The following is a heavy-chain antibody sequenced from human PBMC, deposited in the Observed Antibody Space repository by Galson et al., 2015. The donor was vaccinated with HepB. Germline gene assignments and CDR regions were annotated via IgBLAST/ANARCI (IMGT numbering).Heavy chain of an antibody. CDR1: GFSFSGYW. D-gene: IGHD1-26*01. CDR2: IKQDEHEK. Sequence: SLRLSCAASGFSFSGYWMSWVRQTPGKGLEWVANIKQDEHEKYYVDSVKGRFTISRDNAKNSLYLQMTSLRAEDTAVYYCARDQGWEPLRRAEGPYYFDYWGQGALVTVSS. V-gene: IGHV3-7*01. CDR3: ARDQGWEPLRRAEGPYYFDY. J-gene: IGHJ4*02.